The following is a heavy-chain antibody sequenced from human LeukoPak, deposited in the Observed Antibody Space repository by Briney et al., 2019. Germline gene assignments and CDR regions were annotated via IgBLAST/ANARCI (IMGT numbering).Heavy chain of an antibody. V-gene: IGHV4-31*03. D-gene: IGHD6-13*01. CDR2: IYYSGNT. CDR3: ASLNSSSLVVDY. J-gene: IGHJ4*02. CDR1: GGSISSGGYY. Sequence: PSETLSLTCTVSGGSISSGGYYWSWIRQHPGKGLEWIGYIYYSGNTYYNPSLKSRATISVDTSKNQFSLKLNSVTAADTAVYYCASLNSSSLVVDYWGQGTLVTVSS.